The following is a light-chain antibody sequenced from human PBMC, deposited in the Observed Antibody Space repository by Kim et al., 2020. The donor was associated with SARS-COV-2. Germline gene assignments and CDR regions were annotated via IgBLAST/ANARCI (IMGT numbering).Light chain of an antibody. Sequence: GQSITISCTGTSSDVGGYNYVSWYQQHPVKAPKLMIYDVSKRPSGVSNRFSGSKSGNTASLTISGLQAEDEADYYCSSYTSSSTKVFGGGTKLTVL. CDR3: SSYTSSSTKV. J-gene: IGLJ2*01. CDR1: SSDVGGYNY. CDR2: DVS. V-gene: IGLV2-14*04.